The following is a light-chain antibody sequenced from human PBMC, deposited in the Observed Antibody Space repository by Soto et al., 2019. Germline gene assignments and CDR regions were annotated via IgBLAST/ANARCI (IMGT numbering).Light chain of an antibody. CDR2: KAS. CDR1: QSISIW. V-gene: IGKV1-5*03. J-gene: IGKJ1*01. Sequence: DIQMTQSPSTLSASVGDRVAISRRASQSISIWLAWYQQKPGKAPKLLIYKASSLESGVPSRFSGSGSGTEFTLTISSLQPDDFATYYCQQYNDYSWTFGQGTKVEIK. CDR3: QQYNDYSWT.